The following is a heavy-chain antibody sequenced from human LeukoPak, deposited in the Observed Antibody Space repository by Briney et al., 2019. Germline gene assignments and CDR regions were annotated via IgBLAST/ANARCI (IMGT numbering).Heavy chain of an antibody. J-gene: IGHJ4*02. CDR2: IHREGTTT. CDR3: ERDSDWLLFDY. V-gene: IGHV3-74*01. CDR1: GFTFSAYW. Sequence: GGSLRLSCAASGFTFSAYWMHWVRQVPGKGLVWVSRIHREGTTTIYADSVKGRFTISRDNGKNTLYLHMNSLRADDTAVYYCERDSDWLLFDYWGQGTLVTVSS. D-gene: IGHD3-9*01.